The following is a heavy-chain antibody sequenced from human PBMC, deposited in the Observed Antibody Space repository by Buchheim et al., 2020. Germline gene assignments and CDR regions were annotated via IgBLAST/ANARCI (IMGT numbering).Heavy chain of an antibody. CDR1: DFTFGNFW. CDR2: INEDATTT. CDR3: ARGRLGYCSSTSCLHDAFDI. V-gene: IGHV3-74*03. Sequence: EVRLVQSGGGLVQSGGSLRLSCVGSDFTFGNFWMHWVRQVPGRGLVWAAHINEDATTTTYADSVKGRFTISRDNAKNTLYLQMNSLRAEDTAVYYCARGRLGYCSSTSCLHDAFDIWGQGT. J-gene: IGHJ3*02. D-gene: IGHD2-2*01.